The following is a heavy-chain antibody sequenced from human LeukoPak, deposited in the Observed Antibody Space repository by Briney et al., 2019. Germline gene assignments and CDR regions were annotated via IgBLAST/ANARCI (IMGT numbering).Heavy chain of an antibody. V-gene: IGHV3-7*03. Sequence: PGRSLRLSCVVSGFTFSNFWMSWVRQAPGRGLEWVATIKEDGSEKYYVNSVKGRFTISRDNAKNPISLEMESLRADDTAVYYCARDKDSGATTGSIFDYWGQGTLVTVSS. D-gene: IGHD4-17*01. CDR2: IKEDGSEK. CDR1: GFTFSNFW. J-gene: IGHJ4*02. CDR3: ARDKDSGATTGSIFDY.